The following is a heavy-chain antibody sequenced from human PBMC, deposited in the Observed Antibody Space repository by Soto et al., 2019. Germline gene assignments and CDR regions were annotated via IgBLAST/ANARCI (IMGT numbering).Heavy chain of an antibody. CDR1: GFTFSSYA. Sequence: GGSLRLSCAASGFTFSSYAMSWVRQAPGKGLEWVSAISGSGGSTYYADSVKGRFTISRDNSKNTLYLQMNSLRAEDTAVYYCAKDEESVVVPAAIDYYYYYGMDVWGQGTTVTV. CDR3: AKDEESVVVPAAIDYYYYYGMDV. D-gene: IGHD2-2*02. J-gene: IGHJ6*02. CDR2: ISGSGGST. V-gene: IGHV3-23*01.